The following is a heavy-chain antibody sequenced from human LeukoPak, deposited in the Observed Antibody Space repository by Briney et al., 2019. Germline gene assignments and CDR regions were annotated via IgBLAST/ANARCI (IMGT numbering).Heavy chain of an antibody. CDR1: GYTFTSYY. D-gene: IGHD6-19*01. CDR3: ARDKRAGVWYSSGWYEYYFDY. J-gene: IGHJ4*02. Sequence: GASVKVSCKASGYTFTSYYMHWVRQAPGQGLEWMGIINPSGGSTSYAQKFQGRVTMTRDTSTSTVYMELSSLRSEDTAVYYCARDKRAGVWYSSGWYEYYFDYWGQGTLVTVSS. CDR2: INPSGGST. V-gene: IGHV1-46*01.